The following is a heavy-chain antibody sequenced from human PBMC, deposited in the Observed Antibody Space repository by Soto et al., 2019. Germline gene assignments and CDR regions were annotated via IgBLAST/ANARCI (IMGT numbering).Heavy chain of an antibody. J-gene: IGHJ4*02. CDR1: GGSISSSSYY. CDR2: IYYSGST. D-gene: IGHD1-26*01. V-gene: IGHV4-39*01. Sequence: SETLSLTCTDSGGSISSSSYYWGWIRQPPGKGLEWIGSIYYSGSTYYNPSLKSRVTISVDTSKNQFSLKLSSVTAADTAVYYCARWDLRGYYFDYWGQGTLVTVSS. CDR3: ARWDLRGYYFDY.